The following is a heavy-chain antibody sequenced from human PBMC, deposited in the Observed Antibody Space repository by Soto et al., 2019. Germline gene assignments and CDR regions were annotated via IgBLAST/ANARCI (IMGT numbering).Heavy chain of an antibody. CDR1: GFTFSSYE. D-gene: IGHD2-21*02. CDR3: ARETLAYCGGDCYSGAFDI. V-gene: IGHV3-48*03. Sequence: GGSLRLSCAASGFTFSSYEMNWVRQAPGKGLEWVSYISSSGSTIYYEDSVKGRFTISRDNAKNSLYLQMNSLRAEDTAVYYCARETLAYCGGDCYSGAFDIWGQGTMVTVSS. J-gene: IGHJ3*02. CDR2: ISSSGSTI.